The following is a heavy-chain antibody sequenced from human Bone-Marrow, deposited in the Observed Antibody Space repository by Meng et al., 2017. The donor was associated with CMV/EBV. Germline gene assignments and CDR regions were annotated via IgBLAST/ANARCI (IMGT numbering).Heavy chain of an antibody. D-gene: IGHD3-9*01. CDR3: ARGPEGRGYFDWSGRFDP. J-gene: IGHJ5*02. Sequence: SETLSLTCAVYGGSFSGYYWSWIRQPPGKGLEWIGEINHSGSTNYNPSLKSRVTISVDTSKNQFSLKLSSVTAADTAVYYCARGPEGRGYFDWSGRFDPWAQGTLVTVPS. CDR2: INHSGST. CDR1: GGSFSGYY. V-gene: IGHV4-34*01.